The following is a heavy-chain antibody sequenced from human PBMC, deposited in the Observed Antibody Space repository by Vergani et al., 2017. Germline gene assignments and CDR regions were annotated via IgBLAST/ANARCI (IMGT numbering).Heavy chain of an antibody. CDR1: GFTFDDYT. J-gene: IGHJ3*02. CDR3: AKESGYDNLTGYDDAFDI. Sequence: EVQLVESGGVVVQPGGSLRLSCAASGFTFDDYTMHWVRQAPGKGLEWVTLISWDGGSTYYADSVKGRFTISRDNSKNSLYLQMNSLRTEDTALYYCAKESGYDNLTGYDDAFDIWGQGTMVTVSS. V-gene: IGHV3-43*01. D-gene: IGHD3-9*01. CDR2: ISWDGGST.